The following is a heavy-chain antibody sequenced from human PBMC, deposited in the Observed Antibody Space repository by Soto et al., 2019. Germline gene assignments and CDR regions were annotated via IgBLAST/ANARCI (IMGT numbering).Heavy chain of an antibody. CDR1: GGTFSSYA. Sequence: QVQLVQSGAEVKKPGSSVKVSCKASGGTFSSYAISWVRQAPGQGLEWMGGSIPIFGTANYAQKFQGRVTITADESTRTAYRGLSSLRAEDTAVYYGARGDVERAMGNYYYGMDVWGQGSTVTVSS. V-gene: IGHV1-69*12. CDR3: ARGDVERAMGNYYYGMDV. J-gene: IGHJ6*02. CDR2: SIPIFGTA. D-gene: IGHD5-18*01.